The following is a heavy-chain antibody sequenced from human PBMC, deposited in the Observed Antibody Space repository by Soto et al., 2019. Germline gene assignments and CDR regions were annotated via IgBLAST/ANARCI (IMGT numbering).Heavy chain of an antibody. D-gene: IGHD3-16*01. CDR3: ARQTCLGDQPDAFEI. J-gene: IGHJ3*02. CDR2: IYPGDSDT. V-gene: IGHV5-51*01. Sequence: GESLKISCKGSGYSFTSYWIGWVRQMPGKGLEWMGIIYPGDSDTRYSPSFQGQVTISADKSISTAYLQWSSLKASDTAMYYCARQTCLGDQPDAFEIWAQGTMVPVS. CDR1: GYSFTSYW.